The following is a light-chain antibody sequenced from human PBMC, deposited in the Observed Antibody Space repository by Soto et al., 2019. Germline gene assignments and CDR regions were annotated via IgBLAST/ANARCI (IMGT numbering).Light chain of an antibody. CDR1: QSVSSY. CDR3: QKYNNWPPWT. J-gene: IGKJ1*01. Sequence: EIVLTQSPATLSLSPGERATLSCRASQSVSSYLAWYQQKPGQAPRLLIYGASNRATGIPDRFSGSGSGTEFTLTISSLQSEDFAVYYCQKYNNWPPWTFGQGTKVDIK. V-gene: IGKV3-15*01. CDR2: GAS.